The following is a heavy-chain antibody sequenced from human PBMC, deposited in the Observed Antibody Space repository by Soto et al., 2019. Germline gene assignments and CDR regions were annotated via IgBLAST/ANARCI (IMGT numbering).Heavy chain of an antibody. CDR2: INAGNGNT. Sequence: ASVKVSCKAPGYTFTSYAMHWVRQAPGQRLEWMGWINAGNGNTKYSQKFQGRVTITRDTSASTAYMELSSLRSEDTAVYYCARDPHYYDSSGYWINWFDPWGQGTLVTVSS. J-gene: IGHJ5*02. V-gene: IGHV1-3*01. CDR3: ARDPHYYDSSGYWINWFDP. D-gene: IGHD3-22*01. CDR1: GYTFTSYA.